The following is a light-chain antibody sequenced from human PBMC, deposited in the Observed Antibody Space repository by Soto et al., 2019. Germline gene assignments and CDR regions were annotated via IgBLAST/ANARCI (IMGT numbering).Light chain of an antibody. Sequence: QSVLTQPPSVSEAPRQRVTISCSGSRSNIGNNAVNWYQQLPGKAPKLLIYYDDLLSSGVSDRFSGPKSGTSASLAISGLQSEDEADYYCAVWDDNLNGVVFGGGTNLTVL. CDR2: YDD. V-gene: IGLV1-36*01. J-gene: IGLJ2*01. CDR1: RSNIGNNA. CDR3: AVWDDNLNGVV.